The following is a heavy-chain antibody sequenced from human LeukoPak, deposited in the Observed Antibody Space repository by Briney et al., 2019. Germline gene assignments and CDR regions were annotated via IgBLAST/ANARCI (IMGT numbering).Heavy chain of an antibody. CDR1: GFTFSSYW. V-gene: IGHV3-7*01. CDR2: IKQDGSEK. Sequence: PGGSLRLSCAASGFTFSSYWMSWVRQAPGKGLEWVANIKQDGSEKYYVDSVKGRFTSSRDNAKNSLYLQMNSLRAEDTAVYYCARDTGSYYDFWSGYYTAYYYHYMDVWGKGTTVTVSS. CDR3: ARDTGSYYDFWSGYYTAYYYHYMDV. D-gene: IGHD3-3*01. J-gene: IGHJ6*03.